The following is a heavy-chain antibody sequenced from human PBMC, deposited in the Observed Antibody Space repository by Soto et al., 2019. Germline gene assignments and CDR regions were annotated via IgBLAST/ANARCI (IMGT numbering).Heavy chain of an antibody. CDR3: ARTGGDIVVVPAALYYYYYMDV. V-gene: IGHV3-48*01. CDR1: GFTFSSYS. Sequence: EVQLVESGGGLVQPGGSLRLSCAASGFTFSSYSMNWVRQAPGKGLEWVSYISSSSSTIYYADSVKGRFTISRDNAKNSLYRQMNSLIAEDTAVYYCARTGGDIVVVPAALYYYYYMDVWGKGTTVTVSS. CDR2: ISSSSSTI. J-gene: IGHJ6*03. D-gene: IGHD2-2*01.